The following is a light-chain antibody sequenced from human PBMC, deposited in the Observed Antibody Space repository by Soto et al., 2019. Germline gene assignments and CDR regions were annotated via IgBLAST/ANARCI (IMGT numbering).Light chain of an antibody. CDR2: AAS. CDR3: QQYNSYPIT. Sequence: RLTHSPSSLSASVGDRVTITCRASQGISSYLAWYQQKPGKAPKLLIYAASTLQSGVPSRFSGSGSGTEFTLTISSLQPDDFATYYCQQYNSYPITFGQGTRLEIK. V-gene: IGKV1-9*01. J-gene: IGKJ5*01. CDR1: QGISSY.